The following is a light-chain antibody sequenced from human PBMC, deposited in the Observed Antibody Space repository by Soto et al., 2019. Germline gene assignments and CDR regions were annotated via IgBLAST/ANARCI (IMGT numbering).Light chain of an antibody. J-gene: IGKJ1*01. CDR3: QQYNSYPWT. Sequence: DIVMTQSPATLYVAPGETVTFSCRASQGVSRKLAWYQQKPGQAPRLLIYDASNRQTGIPARFSGSGSGTEFTLTISSLQPDDFATYYCQQYNSYPWTFGQGTKVDI. CDR2: DAS. V-gene: IGKV3D-15*01. CDR1: QGVSRK.